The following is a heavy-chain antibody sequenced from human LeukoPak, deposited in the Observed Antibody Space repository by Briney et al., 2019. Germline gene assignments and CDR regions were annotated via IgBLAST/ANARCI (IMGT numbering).Heavy chain of an antibody. D-gene: IGHD6-19*01. Sequence: SQTLSLTCAISGDSVSTNSVAWNWIRQSPSRGLEWLGRTYYRSKWYNDYAVSVKSRITIKPDTSKNQFSLQLNSVTPEDTAVYYCARDPDSSGWFGLDYWGQGTLVTVSS. V-gene: IGHV6-1*01. J-gene: IGHJ4*02. CDR2: TYYRSKWYN. CDR3: ARDPDSSGWFGLDY. CDR1: GDSVSTNSVA.